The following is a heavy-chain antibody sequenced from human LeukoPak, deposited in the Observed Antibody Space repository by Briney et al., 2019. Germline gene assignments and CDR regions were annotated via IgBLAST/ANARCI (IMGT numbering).Heavy chain of an antibody. V-gene: IGHV3-30*02. Sequence: QPGGSLRLSCGASGFTFSRNVIHWVRQAPGKGLEWVAFIRQDGRDKKYADSAKGRFIISRDNSKNTLYLQMNSLRAEDTAVYYCAKDRSDTWSFDYWGQGTLVTVSS. CDR3: AKDRSDTWSFDY. J-gene: IGHJ4*02. CDR1: GFTFSRNV. CDR2: IRQDGRDK. D-gene: IGHD2-15*01.